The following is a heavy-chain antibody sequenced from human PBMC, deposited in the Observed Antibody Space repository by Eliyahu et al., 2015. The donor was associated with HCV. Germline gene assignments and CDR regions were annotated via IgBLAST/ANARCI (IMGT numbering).Heavy chain of an antibody. D-gene: IGHD6-13*01. V-gene: IGHV2-5*01. J-gene: IGHJ4*02. CDR2: IYWNDDK. Sequence: QITLKESGPTLVKPTQTLTLTCTFSGFSLRSSGVGVGWIRQSPGKALEWLALIYWNDDKRYSPSLKSRLTITKDTSKNQVVLTMTNMDPGDTATYYCAHRPVAAVGLFFDYWGQGTLVTVSS. CDR3: AHRPVAAVGLFFDY. CDR1: GFSLRSSGVG.